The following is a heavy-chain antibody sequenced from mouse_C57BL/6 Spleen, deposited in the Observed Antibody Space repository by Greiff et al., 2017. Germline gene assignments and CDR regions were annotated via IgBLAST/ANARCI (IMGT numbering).Heavy chain of an antibody. D-gene: IGHD2-12*01. CDR1: GFTFSNYW. J-gene: IGHJ4*01. Sequence: EVQLVESGGGLVQPGGSMKLSCVASGFTFSNYWMNWVRQSPEKGLEWVAQIRLKSDNYATHYAESVKGRFTISRDDSKSSVYLQMNNLRAEDTGIYYCTPLTTIRYYAMDYWGQGTSVTVSS. CDR3: TPLTTIRYYAMDY. V-gene: IGHV6-3*01. CDR2: IRLKSDNYAT.